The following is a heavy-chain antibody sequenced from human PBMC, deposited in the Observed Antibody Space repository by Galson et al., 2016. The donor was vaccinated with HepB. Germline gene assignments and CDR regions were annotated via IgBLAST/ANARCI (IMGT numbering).Heavy chain of an antibody. J-gene: IGHJ4*02. CDR3: PKDFGSTGYYQVFES. D-gene: IGHD3-22*01. Sequence: SLRLSCAASGFTFSLNALTWVRQAPGKGLEWVSAISFRGITTFYSDSVKGRFTVSSDNSKNTLFLQMDSLCAEDTAIYYCPKDFGSTGYYQVFESWGQGTLVAVSS. CDR1: GFTFSLNA. CDR2: ISFRGITT. V-gene: IGHV3-23*01.